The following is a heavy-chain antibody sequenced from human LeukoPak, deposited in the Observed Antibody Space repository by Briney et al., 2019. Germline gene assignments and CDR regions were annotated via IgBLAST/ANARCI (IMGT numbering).Heavy chain of an antibody. Sequence: GGSLRLSCAASGFTVSSNYMSWVSQAPGKGLEWVSVIYSGGSTYYADSVKGRFTISRDNSKNTLYLQMNSLRAEDTAVYYCARLIHDYGDPDAFDIWGQGTMVTVSS. J-gene: IGHJ3*02. V-gene: IGHV3-66*04. CDR1: GFTVSSNY. CDR2: IYSGGST. D-gene: IGHD4-17*01. CDR3: ARLIHDYGDPDAFDI.